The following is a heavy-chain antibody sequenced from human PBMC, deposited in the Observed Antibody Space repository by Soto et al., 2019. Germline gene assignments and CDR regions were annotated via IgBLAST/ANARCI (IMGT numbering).Heavy chain of an antibody. CDR1: GFTFSSYA. D-gene: IGHD6-19*01. CDR2: ISGSGGST. J-gene: IGHJ4*02. V-gene: IGHV3-23*01. Sequence: EVQLLESGGGLVQPGGSLRLSCAASGFTFSSYAMSWVRQAPGKGLEWVSGISGSGGSTYYADSVKGRFTISRDNYTNTRYLQMNSLRAEDTAVYYCAKEEGYSSGWSGVDYWGQGTLVTVSS. CDR3: AKEEGYSSGWSGVDY.